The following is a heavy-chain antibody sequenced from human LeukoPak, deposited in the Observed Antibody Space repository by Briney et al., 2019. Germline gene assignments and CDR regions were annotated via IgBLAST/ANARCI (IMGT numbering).Heavy chain of an antibody. CDR3: TTDQVDFWSGYYPKY. V-gene: IGHV3-15*01. CDR1: GFTFSNAW. Sequence: PGGSLRLSCAASGFTFSNAWMSWVRQAPGKGLEWVGRTKSKTDGGTTDYAAPVKGRFTISRDDSKNTLYLQMNSLKTEDTAVYYCTTDQVDFWSGYYPKYWGQGTLVTVSS. CDR2: TKSKTDGGTT. D-gene: IGHD3-3*01. J-gene: IGHJ4*02.